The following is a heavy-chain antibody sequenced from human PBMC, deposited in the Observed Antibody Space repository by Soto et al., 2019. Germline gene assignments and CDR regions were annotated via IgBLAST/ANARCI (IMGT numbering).Heavy chain of an antibody. CDR1: GGTFSSYA. D-gene: IGHD3-9*01. Sequence: ASVKVSCKASGGTFSSYAISWVRQAPGQGLEWMGGIIPIFGTANYAQKFQGRVTITADESTSTAHMELSSLRSEDTAVYYCVRDRDWAFDIWGQGTMVTVSS. CDR2: IIPIFGTA. CDR3: VRDRDWAFDI. V-gene: IGHV1-69*13. J-gene: IGHJ3*02.